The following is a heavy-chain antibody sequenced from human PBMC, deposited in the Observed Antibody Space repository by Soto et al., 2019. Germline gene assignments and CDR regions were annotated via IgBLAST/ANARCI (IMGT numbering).Heavy chain of an antibody. CDR3: AREVVEVRGRMSVYPKDDGFDF. Sequence: SETLSLTCGVYGGSFGGYYWSWIRQPPGKGLEWIGEVDHSGVTYNNPSLKSRVTILVDTSKNQFSLKLTSVTAADTAVYYCAREVVEVRGRMSVYPKDDGFDFWGQGTMVTVSS. CDR2: VDHSGVT. V-gene: IGHV4-34*01. J-gene: IGHJ3*01. D-gene: IGHD3-10*01. CDR1: GGSFGGYY.